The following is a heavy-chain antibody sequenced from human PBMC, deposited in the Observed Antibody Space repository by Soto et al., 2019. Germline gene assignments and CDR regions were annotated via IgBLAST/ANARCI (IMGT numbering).Heavy chain of an antibody. D-gene: IGHD6-6*01. CDR3: VRFGGVAAGPGDY. CDR2: ISSSGTTI. Sequence: EVQLVESGGGLVQPGGSLRLSCVASEFTFSSYEMNWVRQAPGKGLEWVSYISSSGTTIYYTDSVKGRFTISRDNAKKSLYLQMNSLRAEDTAVYYCVRFGGVAAGPGDYWGQGTLVTVSS. CDR1: EFTFSSYE. J-gene: IGHJ4*02. V-gene: IGHV3-48*03.